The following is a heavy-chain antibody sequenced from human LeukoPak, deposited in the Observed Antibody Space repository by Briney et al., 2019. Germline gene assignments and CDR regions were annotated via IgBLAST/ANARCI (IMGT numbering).Heavy chain of an antibody. J-gene: IGHJ3*01. V-gene: IGHV4-39*07. CDR3: ARDRILRVRGVYPEAFVF. Sequence: SETLSLTCTVSVGSITTTSYYWGWIRQPLGKGLEWIGSIYYGGSTYYSPSLKSRVTISVDTSKNQFSLKLSSVTAADTAVYYGARDRILRVRGVYPEAFVFWGQGTMVT. CDR2: IYYGGST. D-gene: IGHD3-10*01. CDR1: VGSITTTSYY.